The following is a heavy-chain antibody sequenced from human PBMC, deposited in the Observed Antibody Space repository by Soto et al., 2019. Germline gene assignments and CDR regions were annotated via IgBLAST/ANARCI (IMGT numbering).Heavy chain of an antibody. CDR2: ISYDGSNK. Sequence: GGSLRLSCAASGFTFSSYGMHWVRQAPGEGLEWVAVISYDGSNKYYADSVKGRFTISRDNSKNTLYLQMNSLRAEDTAVYYCAKNPGYYYDSTGYHFYYWGQGTLVTVSS. D-gene: IGHD3-22*01. V-gene: IGHV3-30*18. CDR3: AKNPGYYYDSTGYHFYY. J-gene: IGHJ4*02. CDR1: GFTFSSYG.